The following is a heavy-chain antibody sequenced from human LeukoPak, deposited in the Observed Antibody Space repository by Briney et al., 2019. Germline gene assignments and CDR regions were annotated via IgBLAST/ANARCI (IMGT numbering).Heavy chain of an antibody. J-gene: IGHJ4*02. CDR3: ARDFGDYGAQYFDY. CDR1: GFTFSSYA. CDR2: INQDGSRS. Sequence: GGSLRLSCAASGFTFSSYAMSWVRQAPGKGLEWVASINQDGSRSYYVDSLKGRFTISRDNAKNSLYLQMNSLRAEDTAVYYCARDFGDYGAQYFDYWGQGTLVTVSS. V-gene: IGHV3-7*05. D-gene: IGHD4/OR15-4a*01.